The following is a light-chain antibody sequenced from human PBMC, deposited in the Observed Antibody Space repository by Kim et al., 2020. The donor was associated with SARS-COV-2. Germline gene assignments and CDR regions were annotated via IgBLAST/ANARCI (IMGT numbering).Light chain of an antibody. J-gene: IGLJ3*02. Sequence: QSVLTQPPSVSGAPGQRVTISCTGSSSNIGAGYDVHWYQQFPGTAPKLLIYDNTNRPSGVPDRFSGSKSGTSASLAITGLQAEDEADYYCQSYDSSLSGSVFGGGTKVTVL. CDR3: QSYDSSLSGSV. V-gene: IGLV1-40*01. CDR1: SSNIGAGYD. CDR2: DNT.